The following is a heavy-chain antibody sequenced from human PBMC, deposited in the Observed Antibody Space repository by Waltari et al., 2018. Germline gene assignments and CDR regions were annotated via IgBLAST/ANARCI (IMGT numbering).Heavy chain of an antibody. V-gene: IGHV3-30*02. Sequence: QVQLVESGGGVVQPGGSLRLSCAASGFPFSSYGMHWVRQAPGKGLEWVAFIRYDGSNKYYADSVKGRFTISRDNSKNTLYLQMNSLRAEDTAVYYCSGSYGDYWGQGTLVTVSS. CDR2: IRYDGSNK. J-gene: IGHJ4*02. CDR3: SGSYGDY. D-gene: IGHD1-26*01. CDR1: GFPFSSYG.